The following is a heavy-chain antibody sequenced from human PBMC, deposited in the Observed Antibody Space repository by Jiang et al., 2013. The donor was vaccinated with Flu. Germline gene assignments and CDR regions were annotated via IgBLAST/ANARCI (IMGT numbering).Heavy chain of an antibody. CDR1: GGSISSSNW. D-gene: IGHD2-15*01. CDR3: ARELKVVVPTALYYYGMDV. Sequence: GPGLVKPSGTLSLTCAVSGGSISSSNWWSWVRQPPGKGLEWIGEIYHSGSTNYNPSLKSRVTISVDKSKNQFSLKLSSVTAADTAVYYCARELKVVVPTALYYYGMDVWGQGDHGHRLL. J-gene: IGHJ6*02. CDR2: IYHSGST. V-gene: IGHV4-4*02.